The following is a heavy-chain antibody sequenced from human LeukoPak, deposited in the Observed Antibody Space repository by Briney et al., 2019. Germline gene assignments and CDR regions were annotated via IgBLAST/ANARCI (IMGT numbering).Heavy chain of an antibody. V-gene: IGHV4-39*01. D-gene: IGHD2-21*01. CDR3: ARLASCSCSCYLDY. CDR1: GGSISSSNYF. CDR2: INYNGRT. J-gene: IGHJ4*02. Sequence: PSETLSITCNVFGGSISSSNYFWRWIRQSPEKGLEWIGSINYNGRTYYQSSLKSRAIISIDTSRNQFSLKLGSVTAADTALYYCARLASCSCSCYLDYWGQGSLVTVSS.